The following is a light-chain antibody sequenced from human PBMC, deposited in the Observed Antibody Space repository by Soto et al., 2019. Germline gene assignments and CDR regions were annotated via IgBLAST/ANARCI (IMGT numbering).Light chain of an antibody. J-gene: IGLJ1*01. CDR3: YSFTTRSTLDV. CDR2: EVT. V-gene: IGLV2-14*01. Sequence: QSALTQPSSVSGSPGQSITISCTGTSSDIGGYNYVSWYQQHPGKAPKLMIHEVTNRPSGVSSRFSGSKSGTTASLTISRLQAEDEADYYCYSFTTRSTLDVFGTGTKLTVL. CDR1: SSDIGGYNY.